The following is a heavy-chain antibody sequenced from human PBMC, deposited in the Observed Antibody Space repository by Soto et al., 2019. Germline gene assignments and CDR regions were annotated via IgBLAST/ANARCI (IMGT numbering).Heavy chain of an antibody. CDR1: GGSFTAKY. CDR2: VFHNGNT. Sequence: PSETLSLTCAVSGGSFTAKYWAWVRQPPGKGLEWIGEVFHNGNTNYNPSLKSRVTVSADTSKNQFSLRLTSVTAADTAVYFCASARWDFWGQGTLVTVSS. D-gene: IGHD6-13*01. J-gene: IGHJ4*02. V-gene: IGHV4-34*12. CDR3: ASARWDF.